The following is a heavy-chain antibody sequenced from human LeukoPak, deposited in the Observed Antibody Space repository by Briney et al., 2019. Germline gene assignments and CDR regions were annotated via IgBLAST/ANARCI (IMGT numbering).Heavy chain of an antibody. D-gene: IGHD2-21*02. CDR2: ISFSGGST. J-gene: IGHJ4*02. Sequence: GGSLRLSCAASGFTFSSYAMTWVRQAPGKGLKWVSTISFSGGSTFYADSVKGRFTISRDNSKNALSLQMTSLRAEDTAVYYCALGWCGNDCYSPPFDHWGQGTLVTVSS. CDR3: ALGWCGNDCYSPPFDH. V-gene: IGHV3-23*01. CDR1: GFTFSSYA.